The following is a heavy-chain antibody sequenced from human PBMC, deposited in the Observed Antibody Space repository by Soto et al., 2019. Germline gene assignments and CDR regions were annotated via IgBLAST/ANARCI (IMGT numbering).Heavy chain of an antibody. Sequence: GGSLRLSCAASGFTFSSYVMNWVRQAPGKGLEWVSAIRGSGGSIYYADSVKGRFTISRDNSKNTLYLQMNSLRAEDTAVYYCAKGYRNDYYYYGMDVWGQGTTVTVSS. V-gene: IGHV3-23*01. J-gene: IGHJ6*02. CDR1: GFTFSSYV. CDR3: AKGYRNDYYYYGMDV. D-gene: IGHD1-26*01. CDR2: IRGSGGSI.